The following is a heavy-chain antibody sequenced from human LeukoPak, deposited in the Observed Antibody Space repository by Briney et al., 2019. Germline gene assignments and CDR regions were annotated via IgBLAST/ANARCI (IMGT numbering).Heavy chain of an antibody. CDR3: ARQGNNWFDP. CDR1: GLTFRSYA. V-gene: IGHV3-11*06. Sequence: AGGSLRLSCAASGLTFRSYAMSWIRQAPEKGLEWVSYISSSSNYTNYADSVKGRFTISRDNAKNSLYLQMNSLTAEDTAVYYCARQGNNWFDPWGQGTLVTVSS. CDR2: ISSSSNYT. J-gene: IGHJ5*02.